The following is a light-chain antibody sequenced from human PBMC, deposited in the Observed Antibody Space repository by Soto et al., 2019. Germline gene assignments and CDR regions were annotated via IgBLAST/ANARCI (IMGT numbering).Light chain of an antibody. CDR2: DNH. V-gene: IGLV1-44*01. J-gene: IGLJ1*01. CDR1: RSNIGSNT. CDR3: AAWDDSLNAFYV. Sequence: QSVLTQPPSVSGTPGQRVTISFSGSRSNIGSNTVNWYQDLPGTAPKLLVYDNHHRPSGVPDRFSGSKSGTSASLAISGLQSEDEAEYYCAAWDDSLNAFYVFGTGTKV.